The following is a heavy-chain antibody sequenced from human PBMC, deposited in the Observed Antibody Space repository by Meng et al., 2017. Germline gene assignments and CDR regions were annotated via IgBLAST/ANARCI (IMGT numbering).Heavy chain of an antibody. Sequence: QVQLVDSGAEVKKPGASVNVSCKASGYTFTGYYMHWVRQAPGQGLEWMGRINPNGGGTNYAQKFQGRVTMTRDTSISTAYMELSRLISDDTAVYYCARDSATGDFWGQGTLVTVSS. CDR1: GYTFTGYY. J-gene: IGHJ4*02. CDR3: ARDSATGDF. V-gene: IGHV1-2*06. CDR2: INPNGGGT. D-gene: IGHD5-12*01.